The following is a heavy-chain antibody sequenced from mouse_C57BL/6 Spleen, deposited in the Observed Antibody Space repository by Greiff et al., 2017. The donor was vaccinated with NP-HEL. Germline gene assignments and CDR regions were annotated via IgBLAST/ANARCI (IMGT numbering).Heavy chain of an antibody. Sequence: VKLMESGAELVRPGTSVKMSCKASGYTFTNYWIGWAKQRPGHGLEWIGDIYPGGGYTNYNEKFKGKATLTADKSSSTAYMQFSSLTSEDSAIYYCARYYYGSSYEDAMDYWGQGTSVTVSS. CDR3: ARYYYGSSYEDAMDY. CDR1: GYTFTNYW. CDR2: IYPGGGYT. V-gene: IGHV1-63*01. J-gene: IGHJ4*01. D-gene: IGHD1-1*01.